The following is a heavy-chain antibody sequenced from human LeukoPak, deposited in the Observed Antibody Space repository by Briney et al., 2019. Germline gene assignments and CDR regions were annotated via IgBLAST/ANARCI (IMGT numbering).Heavy chain of an antibody. J-gene: IGHJ4*02. D-gene: IGHD6-19*01. CDR1: GFTFSSYW. CDR2: INSDGSST. CDR3: ASGGYSSGWYPILTHDY. V-gene: IGHV3-74*01. Sequence: PGGSLRLSCAASGFTFSSYWMQWVRHAPGKGLLWVSRINSDGSSTSYADSVKGRFTISRDNAKNTLYLQMNSLRAEDTAVYYCASGGYSSGWYPILTHDYWGQGTLVTVSS.